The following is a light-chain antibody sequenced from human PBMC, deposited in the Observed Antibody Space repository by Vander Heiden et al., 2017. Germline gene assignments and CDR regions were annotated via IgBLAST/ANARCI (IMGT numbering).Light chain of an antibody. CDR2: DVS. Sequence: HSALTQPPSVSGSPQQSITTSCTGTSSDVGAYNYVSWYQQHPGKAPKLMIYDVSNRPSGVSNRFSGSKSGNTASLTISGLQAEDEADYYCSSYTSSSTWVFGGGTKLTVL. CDR1: SSDVGAYNY. J-gene: IGLJ3*02. CDR3: SSYTSSSTWV. V-gene: IGLV2-14*01.